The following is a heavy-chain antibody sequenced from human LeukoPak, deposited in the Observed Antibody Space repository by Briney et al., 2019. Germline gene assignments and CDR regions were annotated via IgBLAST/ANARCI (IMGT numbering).Heavy chain of an antibody. V-gene: IGHV4-4*07. CDR3: ARDQNDFWSGYYSGWFDP. D-gene: IGHD3-3*01. CDR2: IYTSGST. CDR1: GGSISSYY. Sequence: SETLSLTCTVSGGSISSYYWSWIRQPAGKGLEWIGRIYTSGSTNYNPSLKSRVTMSVDTSKNQFSLKLSSVTAADTAVYYRARDQNDFWSGYYSGWFDPWGQGTLVTVSS. J-gene: IGHJ5*02.